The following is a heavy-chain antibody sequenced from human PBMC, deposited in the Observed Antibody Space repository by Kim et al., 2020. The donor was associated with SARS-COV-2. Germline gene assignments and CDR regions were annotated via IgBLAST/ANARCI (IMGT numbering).Heavy chain of an antibody. J-gene: IGHJ6*02. CDR2: INAGNGNT. CDR3: ARVQGGLYYYYGMDV. V-gene: IGHV1-3*01. CDR1: GYTFTSYA. D-gene: IGHD3-16*01. Sequence: ASVKVSCKASGYTFTSYAMHWVRQAPGQRLEWMGWINAGNGNTKYSQKFQGRVTITRDTSASTAYMELSSLRSEDTAVYYCARVQGGLYYYYGMDVWGQGTTVTVSS.